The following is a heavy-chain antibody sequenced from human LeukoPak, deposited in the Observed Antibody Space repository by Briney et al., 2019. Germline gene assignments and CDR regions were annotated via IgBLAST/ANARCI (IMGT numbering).Heavy chain of an antibody. J-gene: IGHJ4*02. CDR2: MNWSTSNI. V-gene: IGHV3-48*02. Sequence: GRSLRLSCAASGFTLNRYVMNCVRRAPGKGLEWVSYMNWSTSNIYCADSVKGRFTISRDNDKNSLDLQMNSLRDEDTAIYYWSRSLNDIVLVVGGFDYWGQGILVTVSS. CDR1: GFTLNRYV. CDR3: SRSLNDIVLVVGGFDY. D-gene: IGHD2-15*01.